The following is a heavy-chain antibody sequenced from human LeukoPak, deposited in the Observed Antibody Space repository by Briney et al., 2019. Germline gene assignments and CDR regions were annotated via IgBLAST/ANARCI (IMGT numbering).Heavy chain of an antibody. D-gene: IGHD2-21*01. Sequence: SETLSLTCTVSGGSISSVDCYWGWIRQYPGKGREWIGYIYYGGDTYYNPSLKSRVDISVDRSKNQFSLKLSSVTAADTAIYYCARDVYSGNWFDPWGQGTLVTVSS. CDR2: IYYGGDT. CDR3: ARDVYSGNWFDP. V-gene: IGHV4-31*03. CDR1: GGSISSVDCY. J-gene: IGHJ5*02.